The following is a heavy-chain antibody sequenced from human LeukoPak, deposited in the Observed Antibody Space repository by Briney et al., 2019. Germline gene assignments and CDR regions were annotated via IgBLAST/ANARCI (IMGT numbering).Heavy chain of an antibody. V-gene: IGHV3-66*01. CDR2: IYSGGST. D-gene: IGHD2-8*02. CDR1: GFTVSSNY. Sequence: GGSLRLSCAASGFTVSSNYMSWVRQAPGKGLEWVSVIYSGGSTYYADSVKGRFTISRDNSKNTLYLQMNSLRAEDTAVYYCAKLKLVVAVDYWGQGTLVTVSS. CDR3: AKLKLVVAVDY. J-gene: IGHJ4*02.